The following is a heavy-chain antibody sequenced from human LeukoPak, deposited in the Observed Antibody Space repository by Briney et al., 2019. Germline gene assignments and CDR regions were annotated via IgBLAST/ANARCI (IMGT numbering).Heavy chain of an antibody. J-gene: IGHJ4*02. V-gene: IGHV3-30*18. D-gene: IGHD3-22*01. CDR2: ISYDGSNK. CDR3: AKYYYDSSGCFDY. CDR1: GFTFSSYG. Sequence: GGSLRLSCAASGFTFSSYGMHWVRQAPGKGLEWVAVISYDGSNKYYADSVKGRFTISRDNSKNTLYLQMNSLRAEDTAVYYCAKYYYDSSGCFDYWGQGTLVTVSS.